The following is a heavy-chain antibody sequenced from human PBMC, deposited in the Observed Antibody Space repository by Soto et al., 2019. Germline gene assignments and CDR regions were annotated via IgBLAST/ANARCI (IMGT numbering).Heavy chain of an antibody. V-gene: IGHV1-2*02. J-gene: IGHJ4*02. D-gene: IGHD4-17*01. CDR2: INPNGGA. CDR3: ARSLTRLTTLLDY. Sequence: GASVKVSCKASGYTLTDNYMHWVREAPGQGLEWMGWINPNGGANYAQKFQGRVTMTRDTSISTAYMELSGLRSDDTAVYHCARSLTRLTTLLDYWGQGTLVTVSS. CDR1: GYTLTDNY.